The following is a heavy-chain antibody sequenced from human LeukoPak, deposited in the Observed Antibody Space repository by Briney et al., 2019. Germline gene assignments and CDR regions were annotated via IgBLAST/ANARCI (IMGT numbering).Heavy chain of an antibody. V-gene: IGHV3-74*01. J-gene: IGHJ4*02. CDR1: GFTFSSYW. CDR2: INSDGNIT. Sequence: GGSLRLSCAASGFTFSSYWMHWVRQAPGKGLVWVSRINSDGNITNYADSVKGRFTISRDNSKNTLHLQMNSLRAEDTAVYYCAKSAYYDSSGFYREYYFDYWGQGTLVTVSS. D-gene: IGHD3-22*01. CDR3: AKSAYYDSSGFYREYYFDY.